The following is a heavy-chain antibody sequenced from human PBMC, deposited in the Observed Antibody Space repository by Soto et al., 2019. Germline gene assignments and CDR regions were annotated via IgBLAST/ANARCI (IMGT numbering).Heavy chain of an antibody. J-gene: IGHJ5*02. CDR3: ARGGSDLVRGVHNWFDP. CDR2: IYYSGST. V-gene: IGHV4-39*01. Sequence: SETLSLTCTVSGGSISSSSYYWGWIRQPPGKGLEWIGSIYYSGSTYYNPSLKSRVTISVDTSKNQFSLKLSSVTAADTAVYYCARGGSDLVRGVHNWFDPWGQGTLVTVSS. D-gene: IGHD3-10*01. CDR1: GGSISSSSYY.